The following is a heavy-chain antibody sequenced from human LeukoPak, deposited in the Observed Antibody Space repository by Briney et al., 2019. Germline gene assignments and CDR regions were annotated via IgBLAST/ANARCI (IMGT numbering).Heavy chain of an antibody. CDR1: GFTFSSYE. CDR2: ISSSGSTI. J-gene: IGHJ4*02. Sequence: GGSLRLSCAASGFTFSSYEMNWVRQAPGKGLEWVSYISSSGSTIYYADSVKGRFTISRDNAKNSLYLQMNSLRAEDTAVYYCAKDNKRGYSYGYRGAPFDSWGQGTLVTVSP. V-gene: IGHV3-48*03. D-gene: IGHD5-18*01. CDR3: AKDNKRGYSYGYRGAPFDS.